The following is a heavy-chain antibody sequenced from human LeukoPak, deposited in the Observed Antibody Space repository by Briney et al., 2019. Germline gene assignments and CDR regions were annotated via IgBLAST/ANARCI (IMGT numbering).Heavy chain of an antibody. J-gene: IGHJ4*02. V-gene: IGHV3-21*01. D-gene: IGHD2-21*02. Sequence: GGSLRLSCAASGFTFSSYAMNWVRQAPGKGLEWVSSISSSSSYIYYADSVKGRFTISRDNAKNSLYLQMNSLRAEDTAVYYCARETYCGGDCYVQYYFDYWGQGTLVTVSS. CDR1: GFTFSSYA. CDR3: ARETYCGGDCYVQYYFDY. CDR2: ISSSSSYI.